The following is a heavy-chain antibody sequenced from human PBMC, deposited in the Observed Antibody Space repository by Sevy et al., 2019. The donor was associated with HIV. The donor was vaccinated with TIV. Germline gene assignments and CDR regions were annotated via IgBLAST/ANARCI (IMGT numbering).Heavy chain of an antibody. Sequence: GGSLRLSCAASGFIFSSYSMNWVRQAPGKGLEWVSYISSSSSTIYYADSVKGRFTISRDNAKNSLYLQMNSLRAEDTAVYYCARVKGGSSSSNPYSYYMDVWGKGTTVTVSS. J-gene: IGHJ6*03. CDR1: GFIFSSYS. V-gene: IGHV3-48*01. CDR3: ARVKGGSSSSNPYSYYMDV. CDR2: ISSSSSTI. D-gene: IGHD6-6*01.